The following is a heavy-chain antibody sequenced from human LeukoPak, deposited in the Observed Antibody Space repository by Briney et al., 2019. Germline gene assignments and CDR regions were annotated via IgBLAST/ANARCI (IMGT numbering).Heavy chain of an antibody. Sequence: PSETLSLTCTVSGGSMSRYYWSWIRQPPGKGLEWIGYMYYGGSTKYNPSLKSRVTISVDTSKYQFSLKLSSVTAADTAVYYCARSSTGSYFDYWGQGTLVTVSS. V-gene: IGHV4-59*01. CDR2: MYYGGST. CDR1: GGSMSRYY. D-gene: IGHD3-3*02. CDR3: ARSSTGSYFDY. J-gene: IGHJ4*02.